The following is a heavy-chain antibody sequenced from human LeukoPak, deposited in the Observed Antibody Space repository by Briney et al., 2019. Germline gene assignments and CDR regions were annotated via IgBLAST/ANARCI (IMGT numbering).Heavy chain of an antibody. V-gene: IGHV4-59*01. CDR1: GGSISSYY. CDR3: ARGPRGYCSSTSCRSTEYYYYMDV. J-gene: IGHJ6*03. Sequence: SETLSLTCTVSGGSISSYYWSWIRQPPGKGLEWIGYIYYSGSTNYNPSLKSRVTISADTSKNQFSLKLSSVTAADTAVYYCARGPRGYCSSTSCRSTEYYYYMDVWGKGTTVTVSS. CDR2: IYYSGST. D-gene: IGHD2-2*01.